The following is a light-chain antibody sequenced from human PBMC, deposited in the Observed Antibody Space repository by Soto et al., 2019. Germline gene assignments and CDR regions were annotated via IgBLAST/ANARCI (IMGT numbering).Light chain of an antibody. V-gene: IGLV2-14*01. CDR1: SSDVGNYNY. J-gene: IGLJ1*01. CDR3: SSYTRSSNYV. Sequence: QSALTQPASVSGSPGQSITISCTGTSSDVGNYNYVSWYQQHPAKAPKLMIFEVSNRPSGISSRFSGSKSGNTASLTISGLQAEDEADSYCSSYTRSSNYVFGTGTKLTVL. CDR2: EVS.